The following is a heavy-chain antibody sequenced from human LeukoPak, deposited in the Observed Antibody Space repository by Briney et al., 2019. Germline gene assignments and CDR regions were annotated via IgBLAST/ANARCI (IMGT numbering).Heavy chain of an antibody. CDR1: GFTFSSYA. CDR3: AKDLGTRQWFGESPSDY. D-gene: IGHD3-10*01. V-gene: IGHV3-23*01. J-gene: IGHJ4*02. Sequence: GGSLRLSCAASGFTFSSYAMSWVRQAPGKGLEWVSAISGSGGSTYYADSVKGRFTISRDNSKNTLYLQMNSLRAEDTAVYYCAKDLGTRQWFGESPSDYWGQGTLVTVSS. CDR2: ISGSGGST.